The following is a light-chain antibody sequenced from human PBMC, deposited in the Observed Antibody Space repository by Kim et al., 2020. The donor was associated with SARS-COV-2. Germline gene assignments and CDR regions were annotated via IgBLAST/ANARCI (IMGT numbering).Light chain of an antibody. CDR3: QQYSGSRYI. J-gene: IGKJ2*01. V-gene: IGKV3-20*01. Sequence: EIVLTQSPGTLSLSPGERATLSCRASQSVSSSYLAWYQQKPGQAPRLLIYGASSRATGIPDRFSGSGSGTDFTLTNSRLEPEDFVLYYSQQYSGSRYIFGKGTKLEI. CDR2: GAS. CDR1: QSVSSSY.